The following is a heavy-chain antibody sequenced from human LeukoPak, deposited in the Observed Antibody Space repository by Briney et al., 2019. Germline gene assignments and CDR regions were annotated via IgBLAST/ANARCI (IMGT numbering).Heavy chain of an antibody. CDR2: ISYDGSNK. Sequence: GGSLRLSCAASGFTFSSYAMHWVRQAPGKGLEWVAVISYDGSNKYYADSVKGRFTISRDNSKNTLYLQMNSLRAEDTAVYYCAKDFPLAAVAEVKYFDYWGQGTLVTVSS. CDR1: GFTFSSYA. J-gene: IGHJ4*02. CDR3: AKDFPLAAVAEVKYFDY. V-gene: IGHV3-30-3*01. D-gene: IGHD6-19*01.